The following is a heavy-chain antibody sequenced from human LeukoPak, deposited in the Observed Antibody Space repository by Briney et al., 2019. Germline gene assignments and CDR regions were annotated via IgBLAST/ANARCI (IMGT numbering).Heavy chain of an antibody. J-gene: IGHJ4*02. CDR1: GFTFSSHG. V-gene: IGHV3-23*01. CDR3: TTAYSYGDYGDY. D-gene: IGHD4-17*01. Sequence: GGSLRLSCAASGFTFSSHGMNWVRQAPGKGLEWVSGISPSGGITYYTDSVKGRFTISRDNSKNTLYLQMNSLKTEDTAVYYCTTAYSYGDYGDYWGQGTLVTVSS. CDR2: ISPSGGIT.